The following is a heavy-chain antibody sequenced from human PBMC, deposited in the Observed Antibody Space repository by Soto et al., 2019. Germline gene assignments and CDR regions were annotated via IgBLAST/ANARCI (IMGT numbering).Heavy chain of an antibody. CDR2: INPNSGGT. Sequence: GASVKVSCKASGYTFTGYYMHWVRQAPGQGLEWMGWINPNSGGTNYAQKFQGWVTMTRDTSISTAYMELSRLRSDDTAVYYCARDRRKVLRFLEWLPSNWFDPWGQGTLVTVSS. CDR1: GYTFTGYY. J-gene: IGHJ5*02. V-gene: IGHV1-2*04. CDR3: ARDRRKVLRFLEWLPSNWFDP. D-gene: IGHD3-3*01.